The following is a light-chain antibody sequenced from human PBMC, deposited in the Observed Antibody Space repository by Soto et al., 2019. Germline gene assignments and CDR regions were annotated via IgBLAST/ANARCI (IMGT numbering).Light chain of an antibody. J-gene: IGLJ1*01. CDR3: CSYAGSYTGV. Sequence: QSALTQPRSVSGSPGQSATISCTGTSSDVGAYNYVSWYQHHPGKAPKFMIYDVSKRPSGVPDRFSGSKSGNTASLTISGLQAEDEADYYCCSYAGSYTGVFGTGTKLTVL. V-gene: IGLV2-11*01. CDR1: SSDVGAYNY. CDR2: DVS.